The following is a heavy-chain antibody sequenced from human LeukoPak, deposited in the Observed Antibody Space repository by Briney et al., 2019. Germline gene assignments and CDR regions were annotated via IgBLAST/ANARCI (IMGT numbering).Heavy chain of an antibody. V-gene: IGHV4-34*08. Sequence: GSLRLSCAASGFTFRSYAMQWVRQAPGKGLEWIGEINHSGSTNYNPSLKSRVTISVDTSKNQFSLKLSSVTAADTAVYYCSGTLPRIAVAPIWGQGTMVTVSS. J-gene: IGHJ3*02. D-gene: IGHD6-19*01. CDR2: INHSGST. CDR3: SGTLPRIAVAPI. CDR1: GFTFRSYA.